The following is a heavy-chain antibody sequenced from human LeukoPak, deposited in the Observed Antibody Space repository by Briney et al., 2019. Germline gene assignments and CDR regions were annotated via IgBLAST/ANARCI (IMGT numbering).Heavy chain of an antibody. CDR2: ISGDGVTT. J-gene: IGHJ4*02. D-gene: IGHD6-19*01. V-gene: IGHV3-23*01. Sequence: GGALRLSCAASGFTFHSHAMSWVRQAPGKGLEWVSAISGDGVTTYYADSEKGRFTISRDNSKNTLCLQMDSLRADDTAVYFCTRESLPAVAGDWGQGILVTVS. CDR1: GFTFHSHA. CDR3: TRESLPAVAGD.